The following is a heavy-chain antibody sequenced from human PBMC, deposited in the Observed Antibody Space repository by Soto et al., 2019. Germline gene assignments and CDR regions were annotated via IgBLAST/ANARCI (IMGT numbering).Heavy chain of an antibody. CDR2: ISYDVSNK. V-gene: IGHV3-30*18. D-gene: IGHD2-21*02. CDR3: AKRGGNSAGGNWFDP. CDR1: RLRVSSQG. Sequence: XGCMGLSCAACRLRVSSQGRHGVRNNPGKGLEWVAVISYDVSNKYYADSVKGRFTISRDNSKNTLYLQMNSLRAEDTAVYYCAKRGGNSAGGNWFDPWAQRTLVTVSS. J-gene: IGHJ5*02.